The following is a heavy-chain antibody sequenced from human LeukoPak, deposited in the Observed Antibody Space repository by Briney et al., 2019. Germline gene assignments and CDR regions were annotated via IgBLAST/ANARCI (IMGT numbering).Heavy chain of an antibody. Sequence: SETLSLTCIVSDDSFSSHYRTWIRQPPGKGLERIGYISYSGSTNYNPSLKSRVTISVDTSKNQFSLKLSSVTAADTAVYFCARDPTTVTKGFDIWGQGTLVTVSS. D-gene: IGHD4-17*01. CDR2: ISYSGST. CDR3: ARDPTTVTKGFDI. J-gene: IGHJ3*02. CDR1: DDSFSSHY. V-gene: IGHV4-59*11.